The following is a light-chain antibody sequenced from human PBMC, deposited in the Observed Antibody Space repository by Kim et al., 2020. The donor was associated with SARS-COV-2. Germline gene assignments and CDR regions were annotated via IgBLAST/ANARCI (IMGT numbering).Light chain of an antibody. CDR1: KLGDKY. CDR3: QAWNSSTAWV. Sequence: SPGQTASITCSGDKLGDKYTCWYQQKPGQSPVLVIYQDSKRPSGIPKRFSGSNSGNTATLTISGTQAMDEADYYCQAWNSSTAWVFGGGTQLTVL. CDR2: QDS. V-gene: IGLV3-1*01. J-gene: IGLJ3*02.